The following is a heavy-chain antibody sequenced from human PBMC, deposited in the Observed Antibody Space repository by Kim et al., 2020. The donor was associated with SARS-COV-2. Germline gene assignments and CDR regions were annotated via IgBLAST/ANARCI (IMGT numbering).Heavy chain of an antibody. V-gene: IGHV3-49*04. CDR1: GFTFGDYA. CDR2: IRSKAYGGTT. D-gene: IGHD3-22*01. Sequence: GGSLRLSCTASGFTFGDYAMSWVRQAPGKGLEWVGFIRSKAYGGTTEYAASVKGRFTISRDDSKSIAYLQMNILKTEDTAVYYCTRVSSMGGGLVVVTDYWGQGTLVTVSS. CDR3: TRVSSMGGGLVVVTDY. J-gene: IGHJ4*02.